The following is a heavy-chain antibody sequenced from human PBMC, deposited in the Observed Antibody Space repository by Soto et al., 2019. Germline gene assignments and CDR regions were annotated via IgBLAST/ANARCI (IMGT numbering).Heavy chain of an antibody. D-gene: IGHD6-25*01. J-gene: IGHJ5*01. CDR3: ASGYKFPFRS. V-gene: IGHV4-31*11. Sequence: KTSETLSLTCAVSGGSIDSGGYYWSWIRQHPGKGLEWVGHAYYSGTTYYSPSLKSRISISLDTSKNQFSLKLSSMTAADSAIYCWASGYKFPFRSWGHGTLVTVSS. CDR1: GGSIDSGGYY. CDR2: AYYSGTT.